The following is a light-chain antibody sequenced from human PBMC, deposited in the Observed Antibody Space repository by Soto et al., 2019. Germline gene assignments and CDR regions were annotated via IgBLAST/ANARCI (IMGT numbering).Light chain of an antibody. CDR1: SSNIGNNA. CDR2: YDD. CDR3: AAWDDTLNGPV. Sequence: QSVLTQPSSVSDAPRQRVTISCSGNSSNIGNNAVNWYQQVPGKAPKLLIYYDDLLPSGVSDRFSGSKSGTSASLAISGLQSEDEADYYCAAWDDTLNGPVFGGGTKVTVL. V-gene: IGLV1-36*01. J-gene: IGLJ2*01.